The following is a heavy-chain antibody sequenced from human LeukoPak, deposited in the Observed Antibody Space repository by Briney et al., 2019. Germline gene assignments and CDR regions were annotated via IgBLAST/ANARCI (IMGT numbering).Heavy chain of an antibody. D-gene: IGHD3-10*01. CDR2: IRSKAYGGTT. V-gene: IGHV3-49*04. CDR3: TRDPLHYYGSGSYYHFDY. CDR1: GFTFGDYA. Sequence: GGSLRLSCTVSGFTFGDYAVSWVRQAPGKGLEWVGFIRSKAYGGTTEYAASVKGRFTISRDDSKSIAYLQMNSLKTEDTAVYYCTRDPLHYYGSGSYYHFDYWGRGTLVTVSS. J-gene: IGHJ4*02.